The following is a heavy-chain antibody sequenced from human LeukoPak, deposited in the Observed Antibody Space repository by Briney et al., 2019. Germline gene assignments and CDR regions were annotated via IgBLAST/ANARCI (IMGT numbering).Heavy chain of an antibody. CDR2: IYYSGTT. J-gene: IGHJ4*02. CDR1: GGSISSGGYS. CDR3: ARRAGTTVTTKFDY. V-gene: IGHV4-30-4*07. D-gene: IGHD4-17*01. Sequence: SETLSLTCAVSGGSISSGGYSWSWPRQPPGKGLEWIGYIYYSGTTFYNPSLKSRIIISVDTSKNQFSLQLSSVTAADTAVYYCARRAGTTVTTKFDYWGQGTLVTVSS.